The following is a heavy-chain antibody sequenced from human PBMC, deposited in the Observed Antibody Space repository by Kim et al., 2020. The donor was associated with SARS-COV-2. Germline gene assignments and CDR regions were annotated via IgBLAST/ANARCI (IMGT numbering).Heavy chain of an antibody. V-gene: IGHV3-74*01. CDR2: INSDGSTT. J-gene: IGHJ4*02. Sequence: GGSLRLSCAASGFTFSSHWMHWVRQAPGKGLVWVSRINSDGSTTSYADSVKGRFTISRDNATNTLYLQMNSLIAADTAVYYCARRQFTSGWYYFDYWGQG. D-gene: IGHD6-19*01. CDR3: ARRQFTSGWYYFDY. CDR1: GFTFSSHW.